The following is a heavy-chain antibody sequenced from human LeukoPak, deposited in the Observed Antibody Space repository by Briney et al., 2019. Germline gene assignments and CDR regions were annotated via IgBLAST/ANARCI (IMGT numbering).Heavy chain of an antibody. J-gene: IGHJ4*02. V-gene: IGHV1-18*01. CDR3: ARGHLDYGGNSDY. CDR1: GYTLTSYG. CDR2: ISAYNCDP. Sequence: GASVKVSCKASGYTLTSYGISGVRQAPGQGLEWMGWISAYNCDPNYAQKLQGTVTITTDTSTSPAHLELGSLRSDDTAVYYCARGHLDYGGNSDYWGQGTLVTVSS. D-gene: IGHD4-23*01.